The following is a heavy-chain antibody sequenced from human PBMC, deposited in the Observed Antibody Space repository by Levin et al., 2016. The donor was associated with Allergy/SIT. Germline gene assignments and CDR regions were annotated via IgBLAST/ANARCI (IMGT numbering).Heavy chain of an antibody. D-gene: IGHD1-26*01. Sequence: WIRQPPGKGLEWVSGISGSGASTHYADPVKGRFTISRDKSKNTLFLQMNSLRAEDTAIYYCAKESRYSYGFYYYHGLDVWGQGTTVTVSS. CDR3: AKESRYSYGFYYYHGLDV. CDR2: ISGSGAST. V-gene: IGHV3-23*01. J-gene: IGHJ6*02.